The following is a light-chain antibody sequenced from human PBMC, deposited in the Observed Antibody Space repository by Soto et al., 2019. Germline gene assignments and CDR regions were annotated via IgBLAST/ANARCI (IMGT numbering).Light chain of an antibody. CDR2: EVN. J-gene: IGLJ1*01. CDR3: SSYTSSITYV. CDR1: SSDVGRYNY. V-gene: IGLV2-14*01. Sequence: QSALTQPASVSGSPGQSITISCTGTSSDVGRYNYVSWYQQHPGKAPKLMIYEVNSRPSGISYRFSGSKSGNTASLTISGLQAEDEADYYCSSYTSSITYVFVTGTKVTVL.